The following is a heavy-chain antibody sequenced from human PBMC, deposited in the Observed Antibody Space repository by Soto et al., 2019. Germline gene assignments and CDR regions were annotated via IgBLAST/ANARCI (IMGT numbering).Heavy chain of an antibody. V-gene: IGHV3-9*01. Sequence: GGSLRLSCAASGFTFDDYAMHWVRQAPGKGLEWVSGISWNSGSIGYADSVKGRFTISRDNAKNSLYLQMNSLRAEDTALYYCAKATCSGGSCFSYMDVWGKGTTVTVSS. CDR3: AKATCSGGSCFSYMDV. CDR2: ISWNSGSI. D-gene: IGHD2-15*01. J-gene: IGHJ6*03. CDR1: GFTFDDYA.